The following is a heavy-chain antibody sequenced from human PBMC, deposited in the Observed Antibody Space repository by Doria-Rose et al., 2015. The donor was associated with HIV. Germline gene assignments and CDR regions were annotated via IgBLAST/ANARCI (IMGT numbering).Heavy chain of an antibody. CDR2: ISSTSAYI. Sequence: QLVQSGGGLVRPGGSLRLSCATSGFTSSSHRINWVRQAPGKGLEWVSSISSTSAYINYADSVRCRFTIARDNARNSLYLQMDSLRAEDTAIYYCATGVTLDYWGQGTLVTVSS. V-gene: IGHV3-21*01. J-gene: IGHJ4*02. D-gene: IGHD3-10*01. CDR1: GFTSSSHR. CDR3: ATGVTLDY.